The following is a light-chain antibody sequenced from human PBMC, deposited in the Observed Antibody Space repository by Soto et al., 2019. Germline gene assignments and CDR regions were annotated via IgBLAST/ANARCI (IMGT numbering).Light chain of an antibody. CDR3: QQTNSFPFT. Sequence: DIQMTQSPSSLSASVGDRVTITCRASQGIGTWLGWYQQKPGKAPNLLIYGVSSLQSGVPSRFSASGSGTDFTLTITSLQPEDFATYYCQQTNSFPFTFGQGTRLEIK. J-gene: IGKJ5*01. CDR1: QGIGTW. V-gene: IGKV1-12*01. CDR2: GVS.